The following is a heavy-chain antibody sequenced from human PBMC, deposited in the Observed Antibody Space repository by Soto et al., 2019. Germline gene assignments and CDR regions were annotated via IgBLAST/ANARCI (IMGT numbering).Heavy chain of an antibody. Sequence: QLQLQESGPGLVKPSETLSLTCTVSGGSVSSSTYYWGWIRQPPGKGLEWIGSIYFSGSTYYNPSLKSRLTISVDTSKNQFSLKLSSVTAADTAVYYCARQGITMVVVVITDNWFDPWGQGTLVTVSS. D-gene: IGHD3-22*01. CDR3: ARQGITMVVVVITDNWFDP. J-gene: IGHJ5*02. CDR1: GGSVSSSTYY. CDR2: IYFSGST. V-gene: IGHV4-39*01.